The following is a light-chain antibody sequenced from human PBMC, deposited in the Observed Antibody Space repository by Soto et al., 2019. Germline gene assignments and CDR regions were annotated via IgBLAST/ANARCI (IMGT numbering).Light chain of an antibody. V-gene: IGLV1-44*01. CDR3: AAWDDSLNGHWV. CDR2: RNN. CDR1: SSNIGSNT. Sequence: QLVLTQPPSASGTPGQRVTISCSGSSSNIGSNTVNWYQQLPGTAPKLLIYRNNQRPSGVPDRFSGSKSGTSASLAVSGLQSEDEADYYCAAWDDSLNGHWVFGGGTKLTVL. J-gene: IGLJ3*02.